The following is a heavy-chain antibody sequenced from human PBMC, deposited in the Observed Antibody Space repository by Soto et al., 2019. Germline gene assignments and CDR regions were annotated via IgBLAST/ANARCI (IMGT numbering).Heavy chain of an antibody. V-gene: IGHV4-59*08. J-gene: IGHJ4*02. CDR2: INYSGST. CDR1: GGSMNGYY. Sequence: SETLSLTCTVSGGSMNGYYWSWIRQPPGKGLEWIGYINYSGSTNHNPSLKSRVTISVDTSKNQFSLKLSSVTAADTAVYYCAVGSGYDFVGYFDYWGQGTLVIVYS. D-gene: IGHD5-12*01. CDR3: AVGSGYDFVGYFDY.